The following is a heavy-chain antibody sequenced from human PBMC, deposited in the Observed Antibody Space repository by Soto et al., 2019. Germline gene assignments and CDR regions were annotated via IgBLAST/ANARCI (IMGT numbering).Heavy chain of an antibody. V-gene: IGHV3-30-3*01. CDR1: GFTFSSYA. J-gene: IGHJ6*02. CDR3: ARYLPRAVWYYYGMDV. Sequence: QVQLVESGGGVVQPGRSLRLSCAASGFTFSSYAMHWVRQAPGKGLEWVAVISYDGSNKYYADSVKGRFTISRDNSKNTLYLQMNSLRAEDTAVYYCARYLPRAVWYYYGMDVWGQGTTVTVSS. D-gene: IGHD3-16*01. CDR2: ISYDGSNK.